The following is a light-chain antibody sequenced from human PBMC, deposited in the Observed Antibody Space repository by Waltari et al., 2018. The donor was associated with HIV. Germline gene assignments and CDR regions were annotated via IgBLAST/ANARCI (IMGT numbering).Light chain of an antibody. J-gene: IGKJ4*01. CDR2: LGS. V-gene: IGKV2-28*01. Sequence: DIAMTQCPRSSPVTPGGPPSFACSSSQSLLHSNGYIYFDWYLQKPGQSPQLLIYLGSNRASGVPYRFSGSGSGTDFTLKISRVEAEDVGVYYCMQALQTLTFGGGTKVEIK. CDR1: QSLLHSNGYIY. CDR3: MQALQTLT.